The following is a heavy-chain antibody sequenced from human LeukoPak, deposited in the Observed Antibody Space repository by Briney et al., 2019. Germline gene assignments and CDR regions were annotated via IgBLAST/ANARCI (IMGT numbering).Heavy chain of an antibody. V-gene: IGHV4-39*07. CDR1: GGSISSSSYY. Sequence: SETLSLTCTVSGGSISSSSYYWGWIRQPPGKGLEWIGSIYYSGSTYYNPSLKSRVTISVGTSKNQFSLKLSSVTAADTAVYYCARPEYYYDSSAAFDIWGQGTMVTVSS. J-gene: IGHJ3*02. D-gene: IGHD3-22*01. CDR2: IYYSGST. CDR3: ARPEYYYDSSAAFDI.